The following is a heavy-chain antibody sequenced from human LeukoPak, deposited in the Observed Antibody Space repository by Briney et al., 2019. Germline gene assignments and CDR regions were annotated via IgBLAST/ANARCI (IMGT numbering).Heavy chain of an antibody. J-gene: IGHJ4*02. D-gene: IGHD2-15*01. Sequence: SVKVSCKASGGTFSSYAISWVRQAPGQGLEWMGGIIPIFGTANYAQKFQGRVTITADESTSTAYMELSSQRSEDTAVYYCARDCSGGSCYLGYWGQGTLVTVSS. CDR2: IIPIFGTA. CDR1: GGTFSSYA. CDR3: ARDCSGGSCYLGY. V-gene: IGHV1-69*13.